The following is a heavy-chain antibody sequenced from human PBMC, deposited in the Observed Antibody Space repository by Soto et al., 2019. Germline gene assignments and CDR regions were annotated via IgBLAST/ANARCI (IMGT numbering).Heavy chain of an antibody. V-gene: IGHV3-74*01. D-gene: IGHD3-10*01. CDR1: GFTFSSYW. CDR2: INSDGSST. CDR3: ARHRIHGPVWFRELFSNWFDP. J-gene: IGHJ5*02. Sequence: PGGSLRLSCAASGFTFSSYWMHWVRQAPGKGLVWVSRINSDGSSTSYADSVKGRFTISRDNAKNTLYLQMNSLRAEDTAVYYCARHRIHGPVWFRELFSNWFDPWGQGTLVTVSS.